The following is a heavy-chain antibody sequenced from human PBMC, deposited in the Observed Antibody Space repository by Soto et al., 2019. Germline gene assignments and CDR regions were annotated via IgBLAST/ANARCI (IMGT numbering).Heavy chain of an antibody. V-gene: IGHV1-18*01. CDR1: GYTFTSYG. D-gene: IGHD2-2*01. Sequence: QVQLVQSGAEVKKPGASVKVSCKASGYTFTSYGISWVRQAPGQGLEWMGWISAYNGNTNYAQKLQGRVTMTTDTSTSTAYMELRSQRSDDTAVYYCARGPWDCSSTSCYPYYYYYGMDVWGQGTTVTVSS. J-gene: IGHJ6*02. CDR3: ARGPWDCSSTSCYPYYYYYGMDV. CDR2: ISAYNGNT.